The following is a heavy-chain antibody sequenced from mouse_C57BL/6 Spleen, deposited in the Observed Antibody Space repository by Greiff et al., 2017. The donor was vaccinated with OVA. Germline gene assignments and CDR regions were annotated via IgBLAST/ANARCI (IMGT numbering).Heavy chain of an antibody. CDR1: GFTFTDYY. D-gene: IGHD1-1*01. CDR3: ARGDYYGSDYDAMDY. V-gene: IGHV1-36*01. Sequence: VHVKQSGPVLVKPGPSVKISCKASGFTFTDYYMHWVKQSHGKSLEWIGLVFPYNGGTSYNPKFKGKATLTVDTSSSTAYMELNSLTSEDSAVYYCARGDYYGSDYDAMDYWGQGTSVTVSS. J-gene: IGHJ4*01. CDR2: VFPYNGGT.